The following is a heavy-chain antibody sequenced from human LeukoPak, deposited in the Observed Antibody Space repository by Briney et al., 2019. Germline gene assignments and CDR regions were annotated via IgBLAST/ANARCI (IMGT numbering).Heavy chain of an antibody. J-gene: IGHJ2*01. Sequence: GGSLRLSCAASGFIFSSYWMHWVRQVPGKGLVWDSRVYTDGTTTDFADSVKGRFTVSRDNAKNTLYLQMDSLRAEDTAMYYCARSVVSTYWYFDLWGRGTLVTVSS. CDR2: VYTDGTTT. V-gene: IGHV3-74*01. D-gene: IGHD4-23*01. CDR3: ARSVVSTYWYFDL. CDR1: GFIFSSYW.